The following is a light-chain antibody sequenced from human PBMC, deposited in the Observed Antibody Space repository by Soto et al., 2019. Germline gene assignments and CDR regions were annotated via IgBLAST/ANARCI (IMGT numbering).Light chain of an antibody. J-gene: IGKJ3*01. Sequence: DIQMTQSPSSLSASVGDRVTIPCRASQSISSYLNWYQQKPGKAPKLLIYAASSLQSEVPSRFSGSGSGTDFTLTINSLQPEDFATYYLQQSYSTPHTFGPGTKVDFK. CDR1: QSISSY. CDR2: AAS. CDR3: QQSYSTPHT. V-gene: IGKV1-39*01.